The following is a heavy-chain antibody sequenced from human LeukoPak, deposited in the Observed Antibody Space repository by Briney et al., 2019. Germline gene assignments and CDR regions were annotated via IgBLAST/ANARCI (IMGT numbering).Heavy chain of an antibody. V-gene: IGHV1-46*01. D-gene: IGHD5-24*01. CDR3: ARDNSVRDEAWWFNP. Sequence: ASVKVSCKTSGYPFRNYDINWVRQAPGQGPEWMGVISPSGGSTIYAQKFKGRVTLTRDMSTSTDYLELSSLRSEDTAVYYCARDNSVRDEAWWFNPWGQGTLVTVSS. CDR1: GYPFRNYD. CDR2: ISPSGGST. J-gene: IGHJ5*02.